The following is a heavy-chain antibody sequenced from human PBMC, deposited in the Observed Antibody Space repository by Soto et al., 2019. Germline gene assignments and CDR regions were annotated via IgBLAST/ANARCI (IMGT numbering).Heavy chain of an antibody. D-gene: IGHD6-6*01. Sequence: ASVKVSCKASGGTFSSYAISWVRQAPGQGLEWMGGIIPIFGTANYAQKFQGRVTITADESTSTAYMELSSLRSEDTAVYYCARVQEQLVYYYYYGMDVWGQGTTVTVSS. V-gene: IGHV1-69*13. CDR3: ARVQEQLVYYYYYGMDV. CDR2: IIPIFGTA. CDR1: GGTFSSYA. J-gene: IGHJ6*02.